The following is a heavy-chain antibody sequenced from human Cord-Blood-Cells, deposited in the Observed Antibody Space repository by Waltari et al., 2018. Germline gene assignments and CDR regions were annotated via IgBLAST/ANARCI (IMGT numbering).Heavy chain of an antibody. CDR3: ARLLGYAFDI. D-gene: IGHD7-27*01. CDR2: ISAYNGNT. Sequence: QVQLVQSGAEGKKPCASVHVSCQASGYTVTSYGFTWVRQAPGQGLEWMGWISAYNGNTNYAQKLQGRVTMTTDTSTSTAYMELRSLRSDDTAVYYCARLLGYAFDIWGQGTMVTVSS. CDR1: GYTVTSYG. J-gene: IGHJ3*02. V-gene: IGHV1-18*01.